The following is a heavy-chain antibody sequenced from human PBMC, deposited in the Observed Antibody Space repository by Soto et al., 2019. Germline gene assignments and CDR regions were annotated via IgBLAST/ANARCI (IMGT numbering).Heavy chain of an antibody. CDR3: AKDAEWLVPKYYYGSDV. Sequence: GGSLRLSCAASRFSFSTYGMHSVRQAPGKGLDWVATISYNGGNHYYADSVKGRFTISRDNSKDTLYLQMNSLRAEDTAVYYCAKDAEWLVPKYYYGSDVWGQGTTVTVSS. D-gene: IGHD6-19*01. CDR2: ISYNGGNH. J-gene: IGHJ6*02. V-gene: IGHV3-30*18. CDR1: RFSFSTYG.